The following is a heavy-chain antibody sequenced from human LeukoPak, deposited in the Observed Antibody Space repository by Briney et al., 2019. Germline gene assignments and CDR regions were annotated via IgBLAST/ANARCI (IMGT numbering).Heavy chain of an antibody. Sequence: GGSLRLSCAASGFTFSSYAMHWVRQAPGKGLEWVAVISYDGSNKYYADSVKGRFTISRDNSKNTLYLQMNSLRAEDTAVYYCARDRTAAGSGYFDYWGQGTLVTVSS. CDR1: GFTFSSYA. CDR2: ISYDGSNK. V-gene: IGHV3-30-3*01. CDR3: ARDRTAAGSGYFDY. J-gene: IGHJ4*02. D-gene: IGHD6-13*01.